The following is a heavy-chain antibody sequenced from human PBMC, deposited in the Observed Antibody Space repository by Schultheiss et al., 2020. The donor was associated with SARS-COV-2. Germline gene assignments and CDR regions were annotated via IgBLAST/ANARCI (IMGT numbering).Heavy chain of an antibody. D-gene: IGHD6-19*01. CDR1: SGSFSGYY. J-gene: IGHJ5*02. Sequence: SETLSLTCALYSGSFSGYYWSWIRQPPGKGLEWIGYIYYSGSTNYNPSLKSRVTISVDTSKNQFSLKLSSVTAADTAVYYCARVIAVAGEMFDPWGQGTLVTVSS. V-gene: IGHV4-59*01. CDR3: ARVIAVAGEMFDP. CDR2: IYYSGST.